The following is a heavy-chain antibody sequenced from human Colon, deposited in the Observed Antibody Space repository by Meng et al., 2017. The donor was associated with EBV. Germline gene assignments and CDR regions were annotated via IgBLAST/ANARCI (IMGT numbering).Heavy chain of an antibody. D-gene: IGHD5-24*01. J-gene: IGHJ4*02. V-gene: IGHV4-4*02. CDR2: MYHSGTT. CDR3: ATQESRDGHNPY. CDR1: GGSISSSYW. Sequence: QVQLQESGPGLVKPSXXLSLTCAVSGGSISSSYWWTWVRQSPGKGLEWIGEMYHSGTTNYNPSLKSRVTISMGKSNNQLSLKLNSVTAADTAVYYCATQESRDGHNPYWGQGTLVTVSS.